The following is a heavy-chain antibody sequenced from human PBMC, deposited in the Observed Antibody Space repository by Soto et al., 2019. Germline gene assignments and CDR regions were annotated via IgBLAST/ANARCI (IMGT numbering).Heavy chain of an antibody. D-gene: IGHD6-6*01. J-gene: IGHJ6*02. V-gene: IGHV1-69*06. CDR1: GGTFSTYA. CDR3: ARDWAARPNYYYYYGMDV. CDR2: IIPIFGTA. Sequence: SVKVSCKASGGTFSTYAISWVRPAPGQGLEWMGGIIPIFGTANYAQKFQGRVTITADKSTSTAYMELSSLRSEDTAVYYCARDWAARPNYYYYYGMDVWGQGTTVTVSS.